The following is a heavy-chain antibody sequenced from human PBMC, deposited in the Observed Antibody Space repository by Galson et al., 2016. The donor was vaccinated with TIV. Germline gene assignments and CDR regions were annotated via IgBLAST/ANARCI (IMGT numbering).Heavy chain of an antibody. V-gene: IGHV2-5*02. D-gene: IGHD5-12*01. Sequence: PALVKPTQTLTLTCTVSGFSVSSVEVGVGWFRQTPGKAPEWLALIFWDDDRRYSPSLKTRPTISKDTSKNQVVLIVTDMDPVDTATYFCAHKKYCGYSSCHFDFWGPGTLVTVSS. CDR2: IFWDDDR. CDR3: AHKKYCGYSSCHFDF. CDR1: GFSVSSVEVG. J-gene: IGHJ4*02.